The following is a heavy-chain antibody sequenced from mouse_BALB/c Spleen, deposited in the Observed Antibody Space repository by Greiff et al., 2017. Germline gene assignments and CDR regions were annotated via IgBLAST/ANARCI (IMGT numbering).Heavy chain of an antibody. V-gene: IGHV3-2*02. D-gene: IGHD2-1*01. CDR3: ARWGNYEREYAMDY. J-gene: IGHJ4*01. CDR1: GYSITSDYA. Sequence: ESGPGLVKPSQSLSLTCTVTGYSITSDYAWNWIRQFPGNKLEWMGYISYSGSTSYNPSLKSRISITRDTSKNQFFLQLNSVTTEDTATYYCARWGNYEREYAMDYWGQGTSVTVSS. CDR2: ISYSGST.